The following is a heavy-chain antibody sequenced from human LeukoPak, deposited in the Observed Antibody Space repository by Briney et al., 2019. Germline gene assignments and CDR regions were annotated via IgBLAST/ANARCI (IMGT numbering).Heavy chain of an antibody. CDR2: IYHSGTT. Sequence: SETLSLTCAVSGYSISSGYYWGWIRQPPGKGLEWIGSIYHSGTTYYNPSLKSRVTISVDTSKNQFSLKLSSVTTADTAVYYCARGGRDGYNLFDYWGQGTLVTVSS. D-gene: IGHD5-24*01. CDR3: ARGGRDGYNLFDY. V-gene: IGHV4-38-2*01. J-gene: IGHJ4*02. CDR1: GYSISSGYY.